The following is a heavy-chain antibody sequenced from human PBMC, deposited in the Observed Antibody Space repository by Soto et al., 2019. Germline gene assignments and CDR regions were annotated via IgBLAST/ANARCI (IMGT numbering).Heavy chain of an antibody. Sequence: PSETLSLTCSVSDGSISTYYWSWIRQPPGKGLEWIGYTHYSGSTNYNPSLKSRVTISVDTSKSQFSLKLSSVTAADTAVYYCARQAYSGGTGCYYFDFWGQGTLVTVSS. CDR2: THYSGST. V-gene: IGHV4-59*08. D-gene: IGHD2-15*01. CDR3: ARQAYSGGTGCYYFDF. J-gene: IGHJ4*02. CDR1: DGSISTYY.